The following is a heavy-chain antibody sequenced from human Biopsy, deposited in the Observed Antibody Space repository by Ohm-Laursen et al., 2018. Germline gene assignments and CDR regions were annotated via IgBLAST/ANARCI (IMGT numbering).Heavy chain of an antibody. Sequence: SFRLSCAATGFTFSSYAMTWFRQAPGQGLEWLSYISRSGSIIDYADSVKGRFTISRDNAQNTLYLQMNSLRADDTAVYYCARDWGGDYGGNIDYYYFYGMDVWGQGTTVTVSS. CDR3: ARDWGGDYGGNIDYYYFYGMDV. D-gene: IGHD4-23*01. V-gene: IGHV3-11*01. J-gene: IGHJ6*02. CDR2: ISRSGSII. CDR1: GFTFSSYA.